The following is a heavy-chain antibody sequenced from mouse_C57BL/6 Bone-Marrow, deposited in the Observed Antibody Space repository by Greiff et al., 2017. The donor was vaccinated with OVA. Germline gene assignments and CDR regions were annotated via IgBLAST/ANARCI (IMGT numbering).Heavy chain of an antibody. CDR3: VYDGYYRGYFDV. CDR1: GYAFTNYL. J-gene: IGHJ1*03. Sequence: VQLQQSGAELVRPGTSVKVSCKASGYAFTNYLIEWVKQRPGQGLEGIGVINPGSGGTNYNEKFKGKATLTADKSSSTAYMQLSSLTSEDSAVYFCVYDGYYRGYFDVWGTGTTVTVSS. D-gene: IGHD2-3*01. V-gene: IGHV1-54*01. CDR2: INPGSGGT.